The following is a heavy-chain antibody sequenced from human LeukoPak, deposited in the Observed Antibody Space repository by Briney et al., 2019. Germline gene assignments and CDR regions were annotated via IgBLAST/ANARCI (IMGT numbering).Heavy chain of an antibody. Sequence: GGSLRLSCAASGFTFSSFAMSWVRQAPGKGLEWVSAISGSGGSTYYADSVKGRFTISRDNSKTTLYLQMNSLRAEDTAVYYCAKYSSGWCFEYWGQGTLVTVSS. CDR2: ISGSGGST. V-gene: IGHV3-23*01. CDR3: AKYSSGWCFEY. D-gene: IGHD6-19*01. J-gene: IGHJ4*02. CDR1: GFTFSSFA.